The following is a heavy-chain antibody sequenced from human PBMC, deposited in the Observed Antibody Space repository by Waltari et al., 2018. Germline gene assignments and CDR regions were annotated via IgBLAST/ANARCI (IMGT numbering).Heavy chain of an antibody. D-gene: IGHD6-19*01. J-gene: IGHJ3*02. CDR2: IISSGSTI. Sequence: EVQLVESGGGLVQPGGSLRLSCAASGFTFSSYEMNWVRQAPGKGLEWVSYIISSGSTIYYADSVKGRFTISRDNAKNSLYLQMNSLRAEDTAVYYCARAPRRQWLHAFDIWGQGTMVTVSS. CDR3: ARAPRRQWLHAFDI. CDR1: GFTFSSYE. V-gene: IGHV3-48*03.